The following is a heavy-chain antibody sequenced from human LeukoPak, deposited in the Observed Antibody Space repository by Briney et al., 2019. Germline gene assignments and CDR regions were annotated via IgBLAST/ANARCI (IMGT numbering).Heavy chain of an antibody. D-gene: IGHD3-10*01. CDR2: ISYDGSNK. Sequence: GGSLRLSCAASGFTFSSYGMHWVRQAPGKGLEWVAVISYDGSNKYYADSVKGRFTISRDNSKNTLYLQMNSLRAEDTAVYYCAKAYSGSILGGFDYWGQGTLVTVSS. V-gene: IGHV3-30*18. CDR3: AKAYSGSILGGFDY. CDR1: GFTFSSYG. J-gene: IGHJ4*02.